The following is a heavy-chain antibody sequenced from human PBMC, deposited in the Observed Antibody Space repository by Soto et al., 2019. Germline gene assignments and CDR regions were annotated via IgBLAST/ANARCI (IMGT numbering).Heavy chain of an antibody. CDR3: ARRVSGYDFWSGYGMDV. D-gene: IGHD3-3*01. CDR2: IDPSDSYT. J-gene: IGHJ6*02. Sequence: GESLKISCKGSGYSFTSYWISWVRQMPVKGLEWMGRIDPSDSYTNYSPSFQGHVTISADKSISTAYLQWSSLKASDTAMYYCARRVSGYDFWSGYGMDVGGQGTMVTVSS. V-gene: IGHV5-10-1*01. CDR1: GYSFTSYW.